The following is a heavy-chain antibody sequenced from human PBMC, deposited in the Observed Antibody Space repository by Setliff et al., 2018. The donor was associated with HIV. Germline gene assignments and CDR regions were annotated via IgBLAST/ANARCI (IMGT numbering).Heavy chain of an antibody. CDR2: VSYSESA. J-gene: IGHJ5*02. CDR3: ARRDTSTGVDP. D-gene: IGHD7-27*01. V-gene: IGHV4-59*11. Sequence: NPSETLSLTCTVSGGSITSHYWAWIRQPPGRRLEWIGYVSYSESATYNPSLKSRVTMSLDTSKNQFSLRLSSVTAADTAIYYCARRDTSTGVDPWGQGALVTVSS. CDR1: GGSITSHY.